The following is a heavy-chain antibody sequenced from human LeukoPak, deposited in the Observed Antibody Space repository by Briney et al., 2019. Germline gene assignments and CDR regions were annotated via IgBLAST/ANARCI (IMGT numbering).Heavy chain of an antibody. J-gene: IGHJ4*02. D-gene: IGHD3-22*01. V-gene: IGHV3-15*01. CDR3: TTVHPGTSGYPY. Sequence: PGGSLRLSCAASGFTFSSAWITWVRQAPGKGLEWVGRVRSKADGGTTDYAAPAKGRFTISRDDSKNTVLLQMNSLKTEDTAVYYCTTVHPGTSGYPYWGQGTLVTVSS. CDR2: VRSKADGGTT. CDR1: GFTFSSAW.